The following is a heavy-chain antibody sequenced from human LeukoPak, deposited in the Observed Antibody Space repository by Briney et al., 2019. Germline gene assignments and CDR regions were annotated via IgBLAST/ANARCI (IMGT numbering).Heavy chain of an antibody. J-gene: IGHJ4*02. CDR1: GGSFSGYY. Sequence: PSETLSLTCAVYGGSFSGYYWSWIRQPPGKGLEWIGYIYYSGSTNYNPSLKSRVTISVDTSKNQFSLKLSSVSAADTAVYYCARGGWSVDYWGQGTLVTVSS. D-gene: IGHD6-19*01. CDR3: ARGGWSVDY. CDR2: IYYSGST. V-gene: IGHV4-59*01.